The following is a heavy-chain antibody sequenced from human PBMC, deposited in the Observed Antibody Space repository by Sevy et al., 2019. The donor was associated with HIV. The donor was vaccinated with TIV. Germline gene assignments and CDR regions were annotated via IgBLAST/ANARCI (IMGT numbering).Heavy chain of an antibody. D-gene: IGHD3-10*01. V-gene: IGHV4-61*02. Sequence: SETLSLTCTVSGGSISSGTYYWSWIRQPAGKGLEWIGRIYTSGFTNYNPSLKSRVTISLDTSKNQFSLNLSSVTAADTAVYYCARYYYGSGKYYFDYWGQGTLVTVSS. J-gene: IGHJ4*02. CDR1: GGSISSGTYY. CDR3: ARYYYGSGKYYFDY. CDR2: IYTSGFT.